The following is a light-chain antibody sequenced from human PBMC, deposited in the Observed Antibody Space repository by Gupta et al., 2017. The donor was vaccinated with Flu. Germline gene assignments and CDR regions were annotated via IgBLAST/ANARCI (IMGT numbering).Light chain of an antibody. V-gene: IGKV1-39*01. CDR2: AAS. CDR1: QSISSY. J-gene: IGKJ4*01. CDR3: QQSYSRVT. Sequence: IQMTQSPSSLSASVGDRVTITCRASQSISSYLNWYQQKPGKAPKLLIYAASSLQSGVPSRFSGSGSGTDFTLTISSLQPEDFATYYCQQSYSRVTFGGGTKVEIK.